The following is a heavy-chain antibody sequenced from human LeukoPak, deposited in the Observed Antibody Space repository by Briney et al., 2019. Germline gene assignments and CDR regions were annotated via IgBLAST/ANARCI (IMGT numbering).Heavy chain of an antibody. Sequence: GGSLRLSCAASGFTFHEHAMHWVRQDPGKGLEWVSLISGDGGSTYYADSVKGRFTISRDNSKDSLYLQMNSLRTEDTALYYCVKGGDYYDSSGYYNVGDPWGQGTLVTVSS. D-gene: IGHD3-22*01. CDR3: VKGGDYYDSSGYYNVGDP. CDR2: ISGDGGST. CDR1: GFTFHEHA. V-gene: IGHV3-43*02. J-gene: IGHJ5*02.